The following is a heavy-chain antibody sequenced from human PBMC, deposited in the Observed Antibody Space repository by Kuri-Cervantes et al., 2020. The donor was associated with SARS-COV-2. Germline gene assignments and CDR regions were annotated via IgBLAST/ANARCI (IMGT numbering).Heavy chain of an antibody. Sequence: GESLKISCEASGFIFSDYAIDWVRQAPGKGLEWVAIISYDGRNTKFADSVKGRFTISRDNSKNVVYLQMNSLRIEDTAVYYCARDGSPRVWSGYYTDYWGQGTLVTVSS. CDR2: ISYDGRNT. D-gene: IGHD3-3*01. J-gene: IGHJ4*02. CDR3: ARDGSPRVWSGYYTDY. V-gene: IGHV3-30*14. CDR1: GFIFSDYA.